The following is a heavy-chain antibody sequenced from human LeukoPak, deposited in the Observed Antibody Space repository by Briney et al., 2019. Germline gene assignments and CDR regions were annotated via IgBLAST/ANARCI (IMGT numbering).Heavy chain of an antibody. V-gene: IGHV4-31*03. CDR1: GASISSGGYY. D-gene: IGHD2-2*01. J-gene: IGHJ1*01. CDR2: ISYSGSP. CDR3: ARGPHCSSTSCYSEYFHH. Sequence: PSRTLSLTCTVSGASISSGGYYWSWIRQHPGKGLEWIGYISYSGSPYYNPSPKSRVTISVDTSRNQFSLKLSSVTAADTAVYYCARGPHCSSTSCYSEYFHHWGQGTLVTVSS.